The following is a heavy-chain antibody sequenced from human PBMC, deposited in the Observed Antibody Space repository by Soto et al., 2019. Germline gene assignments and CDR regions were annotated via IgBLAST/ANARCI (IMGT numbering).Heavy chain of an antibody. CDR1: GFIFSRSW. Sequence: EVQLVESGGGLVQPGGSLRLSCAGSGFIFSRSWMSWVRQAPGKGLEWVANIKADGSEKSYVDAVKGRFTVSRDNTKNSLYLQVNSLRAEDTAMDYGARVAWGGGRDVWGQGTTVTVSS. CDR2: IKADGSEK. D-gene: IGHD3-16*01. V-gene: IGHV3-7*03. CDR3: ARVAWGGGRDV. J-gene: IGHJ6*02.